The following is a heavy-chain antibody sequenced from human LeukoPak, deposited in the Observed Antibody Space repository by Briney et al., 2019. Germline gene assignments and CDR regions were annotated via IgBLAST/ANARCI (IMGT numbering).Heavy chain of an antibody. CDR3: ARVRGSGRFSGNWFDP. J-gene: IGHJ5*02. V-gene: IGHV1/OR15-1*04. CDR1: GYFFAEYH. CDR2: ISADGET. Sequence: ASAKVSCKANGYFFAEYHIHWRRQGPGQGPPWLAWISADGETNHAQNFEGRVTMTSDTSVSTVYMELTSLKSDDTATYYCARVRGSGRFSGNWFDPWGQGTLVTVSS. D-gene: IGHD1-26*01.